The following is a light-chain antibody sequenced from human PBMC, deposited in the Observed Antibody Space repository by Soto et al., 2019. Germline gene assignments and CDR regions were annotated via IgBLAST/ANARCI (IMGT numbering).Light chain of an antibody. V-gene: IGKV3-20*01. CDR2: GAS. CDR3: QHYGSSLWT. CDR1: QSVSSSY. J-gene: IGKJ1*01. Sequence: DIVLTHSPSTLSLSPLQRATLSCMSSQSVSSSYLAWYQQKPGQAPRLLIYGASSRATGIPDRFSGSGSGTDFTLTISRLEPEDFAVYFCQHYGSSLWTFGQGTKVDIK.